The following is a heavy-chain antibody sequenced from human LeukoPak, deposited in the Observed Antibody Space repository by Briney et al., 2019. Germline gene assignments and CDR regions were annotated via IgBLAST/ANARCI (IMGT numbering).Heavy chain of an antibody. CDR2: MNPNSGNT. CDR1: GYTFTSYD. Sequence: RASVKVSCKASGYTFTSYDINWVRQATGQGLEWMGWMNPNSGNTGYAQKFQGRVTMTRNTSISTAYMELRSLRSDDTAVYYCARDQDYWRILWFGESYYFDYWGQGTLVTVSS. V-gene: IGHV1-8*01. J-gene: IGHJ4*02. D-gene: IGHD3-10*01. CDR3: ARDQDYWRILWFGESYYFDY.